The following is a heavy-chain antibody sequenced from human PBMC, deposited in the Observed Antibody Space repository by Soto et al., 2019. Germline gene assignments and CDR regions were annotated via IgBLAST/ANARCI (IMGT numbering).Heavy chain of an antibody. CDR3: ARDPSRWFDP. D-gene: IGHD2-2*01. J-gene: IGHJ5*02. Sequence: EVQLVESGGGLVKPGGSLRLSCAASGFTFSSYSMNWVRQAPGKGLEWVSTISSSSSYIYYADSVKGRFTISRDNAKNSLYLQMNSLRAEDTAVYYCARDPSRWFDPWGQGTLVTVSS. CDR2: ISSSSSYI. V-gene: IGHV3-21*01. CDR1: GFTFSSYS.